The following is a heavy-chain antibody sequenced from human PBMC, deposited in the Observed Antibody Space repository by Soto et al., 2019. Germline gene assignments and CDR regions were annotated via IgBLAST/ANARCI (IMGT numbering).Heavy chain of an antibody. D-gene: IGHD3-10*01. CDR1: GGSISSGDYY. CDR3: ARVISSGSYYSPYYYYGIDV. J-gene: IGHJ6*02. Sequence: PSETLSLTCTVSGGSISSGDYYWSWIRQPPGKGLEWIGYIYYSGSTYYNPSLKSRVTISVDTSKNQFSLKLSSVTAADTAVYYCARVISSGSYYSPYYYYGIDVWGQGTTVTVSS. V-gene: IGHV4-30-4*01. CDR2: IYYSGST.